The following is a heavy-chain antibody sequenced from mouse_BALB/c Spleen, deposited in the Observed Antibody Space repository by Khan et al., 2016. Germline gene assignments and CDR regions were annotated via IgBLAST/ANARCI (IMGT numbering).Heavy chain of an antibody. V-gene: IGHV7-3*02. D-gene: IGHD2-3*01. CDR3: ARDGYYPYAMDY. CDR1: GFTFTDYY. CDR2: IRNKANGYTT. Sequence: EVELVESGGDLVQPGGSLRLSCATSGFTFTDYYMSWVRQPPGKALEWLGFIRNKANGYTTEYSASVQGRFTISRANSQSILYLQMNTLRAEDRATYYCARDGYYPYAMDYWGQGTSVTVSS. J-gene: IGHJ4*01.